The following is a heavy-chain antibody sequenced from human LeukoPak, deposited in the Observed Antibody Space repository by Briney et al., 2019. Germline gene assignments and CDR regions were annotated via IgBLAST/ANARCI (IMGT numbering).Heavy chain of an antibody. CDR2: ISGSGGST. V-gene: IGHV3-23*01. Sequence: GGSLRLSCAASGFTFSSYAMSWVRQAPGKGLEWVSAISGSGGSTYYADSVKGRFTISRDNSKNTLYLQMNSLRAEDTAVYYCAKAVNYYGSGMLDYRGQGTLVTVSS. D-gene: IGHD3-10*01. CDR1: GFTFSSYA. CDR3: AKAVNYYGSGMLDY. J-gene: IGHJ4*02.